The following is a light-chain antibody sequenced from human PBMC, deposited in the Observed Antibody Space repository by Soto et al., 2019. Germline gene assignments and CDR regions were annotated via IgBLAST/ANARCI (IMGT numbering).Light chain of an antibody. CDR3: NSYTGSNTWV. J-gene: IGLJ3*02. CDR2: EVN. Sequence: QSVLTQPASVSGSPGQSITISCTGTSSDIGGYKYVSWYQHHQGKAPKLVIYEVNNRPSGISNRFSGSKSGNTASLTISGLQTEDEADYYCNSYTGSNTWVFGGGTKVTVL. V-gene: IGLV2-14*01. CDR1: SSDIGGYKY.